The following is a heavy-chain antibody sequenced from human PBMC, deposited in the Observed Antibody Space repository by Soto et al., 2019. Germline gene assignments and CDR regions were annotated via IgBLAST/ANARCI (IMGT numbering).Heavy chain of an antibody. Sequence: QVQLVQSGAEVKKPGASVKVSCKASGYNFTSYGISWVRQAPGQGLEWMGWISAYNGNTTYAQKLQGRVTMTTDTSASTAYSEPRSLSSHDTAVYYCEEDAYSSCSSWGQGTMDTVSS. V-gene: IGHV1-18*01. CDR3: EEDAYSSCSS. D-gene: IGHD6-13*01. J-gene: IGHJ1*01. CDR2: ISAYNGNT. CDR1: GYNFTSYG.